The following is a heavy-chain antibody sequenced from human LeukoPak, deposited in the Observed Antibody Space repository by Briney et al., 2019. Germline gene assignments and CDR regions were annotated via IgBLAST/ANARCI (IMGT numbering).Heavy chain of an antibody. D-gene: IGHD2-21*02. CDR3: AKTCSGDCYEKGAY. J-gene: IGHJ4*02. CDR1: GFTFSSYA. V-gene: IGHV3-23*01. CDR2: ISGSGSST. Sequence: PGGSLRLSCAASGFTFSSYAMTWVRQAPGKGLEWVSAISGSGSSTFYADSVKGRFTISRDNSENTLSLQMNSLRAEDTAIYYCAKTCSGDCYEKGAYWGQGTLVTVSS.